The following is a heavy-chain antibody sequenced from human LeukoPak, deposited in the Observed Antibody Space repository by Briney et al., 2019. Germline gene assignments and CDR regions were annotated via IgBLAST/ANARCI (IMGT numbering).Heavy chain of an antibody. V-gene: IGHV3-23*01. CDR3: VKGFSVRGRFDP. D-gene: IGHD2-15*01. J-gene: IGHJ5*02. CDR1: GLTISSNS. Sequence: PGGSLRLSCAGSGLTISSNSMSWVRQTPGKGLEWVSGISVSGITVYADSVKGRLTISRDNSKNTLYLQMNSLRAEDTALYYCVKGFSVRGRFDPWGQGTLVTVSS. CDR2: ISVSGIT.